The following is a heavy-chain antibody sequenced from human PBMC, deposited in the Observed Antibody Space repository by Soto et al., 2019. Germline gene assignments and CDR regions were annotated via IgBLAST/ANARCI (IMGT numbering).Heavy chain of an antibody. D-gene: IGHD3-16*02. CDR3: ARDSARYYDYVWGSYRPFDI. Sequence: SQTLSLTCTVSGGSISSGDYYWSWIRQPPGKGLEWIGYIYYSGSTYYNPSLKSRVTISVDTSKNQFSLKLSSVTAADTAVYYCARDSARYYDYVWGSYRPFDIWGQGTMVTVSS. J-gene: IGHJ3*02. CDR2: IYYSGST. V-gene: IGHV4-30-4*01. CDR1: GGSISSGDYY.